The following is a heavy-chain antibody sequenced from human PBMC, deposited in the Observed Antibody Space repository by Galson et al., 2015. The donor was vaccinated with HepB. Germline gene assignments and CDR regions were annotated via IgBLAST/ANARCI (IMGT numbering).Heavy chain of an antibody. D-gene: IGHD5-24*01. CDR2: INPNSGGT. CDR1: GYTFTGYY. V-gene: IGHV1-2*02. CDR3: ARISSPSRDGYNYGVVPFDY. J-gene: IGHJ4*02. Sequence: SVKVSCKASGYTFTGYYMHWVRQAPGQGLEWMGWINPNSGGTNYAQKFQGRVTMTRDASISTAYMELSRLRSDDTAVYYCARISSPSRDGYNYGVVPFDYWGQGTLVTVSS.